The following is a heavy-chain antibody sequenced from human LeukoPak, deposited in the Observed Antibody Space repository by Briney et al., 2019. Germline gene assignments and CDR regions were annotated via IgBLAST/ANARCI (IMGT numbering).Heavy chain of an antibody. J-gene: IGHJ4*02. V-gene: IGHV3-74*01. Sequence: GGSLRLSYTASGFSFSGHWMHWARQLPGKGLVWVSRISPTGSTTSYADSVKGRFTVSRDNAKNTLYLQVNNLRAEDTAVYYCARGPNSNWSGLDFWGQGTLLTVSS. D-gene: IGHD6-6*01. CDR1: GFSFSGHW. CDR2: ISPTGSTT. CDR3: ARGPNSNWSGLDF.